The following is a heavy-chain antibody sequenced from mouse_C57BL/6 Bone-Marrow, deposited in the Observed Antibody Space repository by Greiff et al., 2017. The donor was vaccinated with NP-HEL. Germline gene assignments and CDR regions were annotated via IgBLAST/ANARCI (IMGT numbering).Heavy chain of an antibody. CDR2: IYPYNGVS. D-gene: IGHD2-4*01. CDR3: AREGLPLYYYAMDY. CDR1: GYAFTGYY. V-gene: IGHV1-31*01. Sequence: EVQLQQSGPELVKPGASVKISCKASGYAFTGYYMHWVKQSHGNILDWIGYIYPYNGVSSYNQKFKGKATLTVDKSSSTAYMELRSLTSEASAVYYCAREGLPLYYYAMDYWGQGTSVTVSS. J-gene: IGHJ4*01.